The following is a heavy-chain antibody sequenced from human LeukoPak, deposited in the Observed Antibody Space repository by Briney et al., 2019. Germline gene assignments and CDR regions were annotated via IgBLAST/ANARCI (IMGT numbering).Heavy chain of an antibody. CDR2: ISLNSGSI. D-gene: IGHD1-7*01. CDR3: ARSSRELGGYAPWELMPPFDY. J-gene: IGHJ4*02. V-gene: IGHV3-9*01. CDR1: GFTFDDYA. Sequence: GGSLRLSCEASGFTFDDYAMHWVRQAPGKGLEWVSGISLNSGSIGYADSVKGRFTISRDNAKNSLYLEMNSLRAEDTAVYYCARSSRELGGYAPWELMPPFDYWGQGTLVTVSS.